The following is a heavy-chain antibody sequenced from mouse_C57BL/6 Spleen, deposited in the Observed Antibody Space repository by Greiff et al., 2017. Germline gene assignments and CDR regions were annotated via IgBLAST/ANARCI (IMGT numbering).Heavy chain of an antibody. V-gene: IGHV5-12*01. CDR3: ARHGGVYYDYDDAMDY. CDR1: GFTFSDYY. CDR2: ISNGGGST. D-gene: IGHD2-4*01. J-gene: IGHJ4*01. Sequence: DVKLVESGGGLVQPGGSLKLSCAASGFTFSDYYMYWVRQTPEKRLEWVAYISNGGGSTYYPDTVKGRFTISRANAKNTLYLQMSRLKSEDTAMYYCARHGGVYYDYDDAMDYWGQGTSVTVSS.